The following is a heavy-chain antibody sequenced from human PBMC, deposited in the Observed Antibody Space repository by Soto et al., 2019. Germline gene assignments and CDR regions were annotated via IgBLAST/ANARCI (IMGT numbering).Heavy chain of an antibody. D-gene: IGHD5-18*01. CDR1: VYRFTSYW. CDR3: ARQAGDTAMARFDY. Sequence: GERLKRSCKGSVYRFTSYWIGWVRQMPGKGLEWMGIIYPGDSDTRYSPSFQGQVTISADKSISTAYLQWSSLKASDTAMYYCARQAGDTAMARFDYWGQGTLVPLSS. J-gene: IGHJ4*02. V-gene: IGHV5-51*01. CDR2: IYPGDSDT.